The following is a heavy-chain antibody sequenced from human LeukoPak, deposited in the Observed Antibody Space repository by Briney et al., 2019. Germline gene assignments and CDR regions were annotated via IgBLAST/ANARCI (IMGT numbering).Heavy chain of an antibody. J-gene: IGHJ6*03. V-gene: IGHV3-23*01. CDR2: ISGSGGST. Sequence: GGSLRLSCAASGFTFSSYAMSWVRQAPGKGLEWVSAISGSGGSTYYADSVKGRFTISRDNSKNTLYLQMNSLRAEDTAVYYCAKGEYSYGNYYYYYMDVWGKGTTVTVSS. D-gene: IGHD5-18*01. CDR3: AKGEYSYGNYYYYYMDV. CDR1: GFTFSSYA.